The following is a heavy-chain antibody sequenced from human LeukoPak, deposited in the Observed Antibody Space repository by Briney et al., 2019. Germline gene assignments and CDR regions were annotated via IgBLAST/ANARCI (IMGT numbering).Heavy chain of an antibody. CDR3: VKDRRRDCSGGSCFRSGFDY. V-gene: IGHV3-64D*06. Sequence: GGSLRLSCSASGFTFSSYAMHWVRQAPGKGLDYVSAISSNGGSTYYADSVKGRFTISRDNSKNTLYLQMSSLRAEDTAVYYCVKDRRRDCSGGSCFRSGFDYWGQGTLVTVSS. D-gene: IGHD2-15*01. CDR1: GFTFSSYA. J-gene: IGHJ4*02. CDR2: ISSNGGST.